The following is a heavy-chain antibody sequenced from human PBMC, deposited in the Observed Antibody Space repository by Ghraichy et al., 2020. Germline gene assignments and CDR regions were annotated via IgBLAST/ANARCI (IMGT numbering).Heavy chain of an antibody. J-gene: IGHJ4*02. Sequence: LSLTCAASGFSFSSYAMSWVRHAPGKGQEWLSRIRGSGGNTYYADSVKGRFTISRDNSKNTLYLQMNSLRAEDTAVYYCAKADFSVLPYYFDYWGQGTLVTVSS. V-gene: IGHV3-23*01. D-gene: IGHD3-10*01. CDR3: AKADFSVLPYYFDY. CDR2: IRGSGGNT. CDR1: GFSFSSYA.